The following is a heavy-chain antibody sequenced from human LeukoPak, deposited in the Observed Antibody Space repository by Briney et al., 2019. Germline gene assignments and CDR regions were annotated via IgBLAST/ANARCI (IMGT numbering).Heavy chain of an antibody. J-gene: IGHJ1*01. Sequence: SQTLSLTCTVSGGSISSGDYYWSWIRQPPGQGLEWIGYIYHSGSTYYNPSLKSRVTISVDTSKIPFSLRLISVTAADTAVYCCARASDCSSTSCYRSAGVASYFQLWGQGTLVTVSS. CDR1: GGSISSGDYY. CDR2: IYHSGST. D-gene: IGHD2-2*01. CDR3: ARASDCSSTSCYRSAGVASYFQL. V-gene: IGHV4-30-4*01.